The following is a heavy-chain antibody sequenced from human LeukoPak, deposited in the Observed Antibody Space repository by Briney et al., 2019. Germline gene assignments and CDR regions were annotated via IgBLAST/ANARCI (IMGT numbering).Heavy chain of an antibody. Sequence: GGSLRLSCAASGFTVSSNYMRGARQAPGEGREGVSDIYSGGSTYYADSVKGRFTVSRDNSKNPVYLRVASLRVEDTALYYCAKAGWVYFDSTTFHWADHWGQGILVSVSS. CDR1: GFTVSSNY. V-gene: IGHV3-53*01. J-gene: IGHJ4*02. D-gene: IGHD2/OR15-2a*01. CDR2: IYSGGST. CDR3: AKAGWVYFDSTTFHWADH.